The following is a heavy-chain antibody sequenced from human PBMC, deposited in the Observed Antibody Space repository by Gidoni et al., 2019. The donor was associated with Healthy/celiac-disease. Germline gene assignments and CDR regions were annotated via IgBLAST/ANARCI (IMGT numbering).Heavy chain of an antibody. CDR2: IYSGGST. D-gene: IGHD2-8*01. Sequence: EVQLVESGGGLIQPGGSLRLSCAASGFTVSSNYMSWVRQAPGKGLEWVSVIYSGGSTYYADSVKGRFTISRDNSKNTLYLQMNSLRAEDTAVYYCARGNGPYYYYYYMDVWGKGTTVTVSS. J-gene: IGHJ6*03. CDR1: GFTVSSNY. CDR3: ARGNGPYYYYYYMDV. V-gene: IGHV3-53*01.